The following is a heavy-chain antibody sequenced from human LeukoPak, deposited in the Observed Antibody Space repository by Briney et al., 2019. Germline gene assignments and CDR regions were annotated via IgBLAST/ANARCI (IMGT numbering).Heavy chain of an antibody. V-gene: IGHV4-39*01. CDR2: IYYSGST. CDR3: ARRRHYDSTGYLD. CDR1: GDSISSSSYY. D-gene: IGHD3-22*01. J-gene: IGHJ1*01. Sequence: SETLSLTCTISGDSISSSSYYWDWIRQCPGKGLEWIGTIYYSGSTYYNASLKSRLFISIDTSNNQFSLRLSFVTAADTAVYYCARRRHYDSTGYLDWGQGTLITVSS.